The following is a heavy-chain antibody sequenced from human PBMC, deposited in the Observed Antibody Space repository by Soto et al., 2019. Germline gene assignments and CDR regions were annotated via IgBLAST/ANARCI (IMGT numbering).Heavy chain of an antibody. D-gene: IGHD5-12*01. J-gene: IGHJ4*02. V-gene: IGHV1-69*01. CDR2: IIPIYGTA. Sequence: QVQLVQSGAEVKKPGSSVNVSCKASGGTFSSYAISWVRQAPGQGLEWMGGIIPIYGTANYAQKFQGRVTITADESTNPAYMELSSLRSEDTAVYYCARNAIKYSGSDFFDYWGQGTLVTVSS. CDR3: ARNAIKYSGSDFFDY. CDR1: GGTFSSYA.